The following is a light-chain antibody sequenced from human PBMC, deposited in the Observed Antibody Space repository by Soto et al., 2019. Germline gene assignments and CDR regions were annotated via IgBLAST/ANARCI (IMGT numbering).Light chain of an antibody. CDR3: SSYTGSTTLVV. V-gene: IGLV2-14*01. CDR1: SSDVGGYNY. CDR2: DVS. Sequence: QSALTQPASVSGSPGQSITISCTGTSSDVGGYNYVSWYQQHPGKAPKLMIYDVSNRPSGVSNRFSGSRSGNTASLTISGLHAEDEAHYYCSSYTGSTTLVVFGGGTKATVL. J-gene: IGLJ2*01.